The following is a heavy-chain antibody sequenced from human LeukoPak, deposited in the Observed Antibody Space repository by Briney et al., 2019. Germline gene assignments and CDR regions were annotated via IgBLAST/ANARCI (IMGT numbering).Heavy chain of an antibody. Sequence: GGSLRLSCAASGFSVSSNYMSWVRQAPGRGLEWVSLFYSGGTTYYAESVKGRFTISRDNSKNTLYLQMNSLRAEDTAVYYCAKDWGTTGTTGWLFDYWGQGTLVTVSS. J-gene: IGHJ4*02. CDR2: FYSGGTT. CDR1: GFSVSSNY. V-gene: IGHV3-53*01. CDR3: AKDWGTTGTTGWLFDY. D-gene: IGHD1-1*01.